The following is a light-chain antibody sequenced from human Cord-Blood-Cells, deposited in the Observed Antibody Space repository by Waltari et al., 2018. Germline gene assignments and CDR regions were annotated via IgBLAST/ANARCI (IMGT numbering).Light chain of an antibody. J-gene: IGKJ1*01. CDR1: QSVLYSSNNKNY. V-gene: IGKV4-1*01. Sequence: DIAMTQSPDCLAVSLGERATIHCNSSQSVLYSSNNKNYLAWYKQKQGQPTKLLNYWASTREAGVTARLSGCGSGTDFTMSIRSLQAEDVAVYYCQQYYSTPPTFGQGTKVEIK. CDR3: QQYYSTPPT. CDR2: WAS.